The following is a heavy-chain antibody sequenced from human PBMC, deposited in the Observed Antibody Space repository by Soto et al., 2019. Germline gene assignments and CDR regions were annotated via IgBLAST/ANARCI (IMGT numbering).Heavy chain of an antibody. CDR1: GFILNNYA. Sequence: VQLLESGGDLVQPGGSLRLSCVASGFILNNYAMSWVRQAPGKGLEWVSTIGGTDGASDGVPWYKDSVKGRFTISSDSPATTLFLHTDNLRAEYSAVYYCVKRGRNWGAFDFWGQGTTVVVSS. CDR2: IGGTDGASDGVP. J-gene: IGHJ3*01. D-gene: IGHD7-27*01. V-gene: IGHV3-23*01. CDR3: VKRGRNWGAFDF.